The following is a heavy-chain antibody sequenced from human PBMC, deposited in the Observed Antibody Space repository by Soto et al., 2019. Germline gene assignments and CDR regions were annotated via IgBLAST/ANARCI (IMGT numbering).Heavy chain of an antibody. CDR2: IIPIFGTA. Sequence: GASVKVSCKASGGTFSSYAISWVRQAPGQGLEWMGGIIPIFGTANYAQKFQGRVTITADESTSTAYIELSSLRSDDTAVYYCARDLWVATTIELYSSGPNNWFGPWGQGTLVTVSS. CDR3: ARDLWVATTIELYSSGPNNWFGP. CDR1: GGTFSSYA. J-gene: IGHJ5*02. D-gene: IGHD6-19*01. V-gene: IGHV1-69*13.